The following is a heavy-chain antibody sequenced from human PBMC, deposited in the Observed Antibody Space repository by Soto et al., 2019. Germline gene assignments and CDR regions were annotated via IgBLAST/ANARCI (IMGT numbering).Heavy chain of an antibody. CDR3: ARDLVAAAGNRYYYYYGMDV. J-gene: IGHJ6*02. Sequence: SVKVSCKASGGTFSSYAISWVRQAPGQGLEWMGGIIPIFGTANYAQKFQGRVTITADESTSTANMELSSLRSEDTAVYYCARDLVAAAGNRYYYYYGMDVWGQGTTVTVSS. CDR1: GGTFSSYA. D-gene: IGHD6-13*01. CDR2: IIPIFGTA. V-gene: IGHV1-69*13.